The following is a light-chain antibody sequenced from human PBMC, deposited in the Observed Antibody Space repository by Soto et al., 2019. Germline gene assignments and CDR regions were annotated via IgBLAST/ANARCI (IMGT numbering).Light chain of an antibody. CDR1: QNLGTLY. CDR3: QQYGGSPPYN. J-gene: IGKJ2*01. V-gene: IGKV3-20*01. Sequence: EIVLTQSPGTLSLSPGERGTLSCRASQNLGTLYLAWFQQKSGQAPRLLIYGPSSRATGIPDRFSGSGSGTDFTLTISRLEPEDFAVYYCQQYGGSPPYNFGQGTKVDIK. CDR2: GPS.